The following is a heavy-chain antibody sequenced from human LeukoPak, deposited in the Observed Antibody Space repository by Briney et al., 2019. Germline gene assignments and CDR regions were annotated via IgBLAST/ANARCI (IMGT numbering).Heavy chain of an antibody. V-gene: IGHV5-51*01. CDR2: IYPGDSDT. J-gene: IGHJ6*02. CDR1: GSSFTSYW. Sequence: GESLKFSCQGSGSSFTSYWIGWVRQMPGKGLKWMGIIYPGDSDTRYSPSFQGQVTISADKSISTAYLQWSSLRASDTAMYYCARDRGDGDYGDYYYGMDVWGQGTTVTVSS. CDR3: ARDRGDGDYGDYYYGMDV. D-gene: IGHD4-17*01.